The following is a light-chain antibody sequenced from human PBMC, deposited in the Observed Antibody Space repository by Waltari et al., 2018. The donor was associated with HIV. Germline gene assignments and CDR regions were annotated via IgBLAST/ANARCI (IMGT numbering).Light chain of an antibody. CDR2: EDN. CDR3: SSDTDSSVM. J-gene: IGLJ3*02. V-gene: IGLV2-14*01. CDR1: SSDIGIYMY. Sequence: QSALTQPAYVSGSPGQSITIPCTGHSSDIGIYMYVSWSQHHQGIAPKLIIYEDNKRPSGVSQRFSASQGGKAASLTISGLQAEDESDYYCSSDTDSSVMFGGGTKVTVL.